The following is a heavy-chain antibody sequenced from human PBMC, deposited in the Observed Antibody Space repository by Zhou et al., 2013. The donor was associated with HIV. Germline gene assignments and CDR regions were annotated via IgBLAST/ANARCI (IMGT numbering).Heavy chain of an antibody. CDR3: ARERSGRYSSSWVYYGMDV. V-gene: IGHV1-2*02. CDR1: GYTFTGYY. J-gene: IGHJ6*02. D-gene: IGHD6-13*01. Sequence: QVQLVQSGAEVKKPGASVKVSCKASGYTFTGYYMHWVRQAPGQGLEWMGWINPNSGGTNYAQKFQGRVTMTRDTSISTAYMELSRLRSDDTAVYYCARERSGRYSSSWVYYGMDVWGQGTTVTVSS. CDR2: INPNSGGT.